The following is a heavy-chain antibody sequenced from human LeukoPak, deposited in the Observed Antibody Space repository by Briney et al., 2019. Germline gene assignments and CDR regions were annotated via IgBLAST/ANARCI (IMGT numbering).Heavy chain of an antibody. Sequence: PGGSLRLSCAASGFTFDDYGMSWVRQVPGKGLEWVSGINWNGGSTGYADSVKGRFTISRDNAKNSLYLQMNSLRAEDTALYYCARASYGSGSYYNVPFDYWGQGTLVTVSS. CDR1: GFTFDDYG. D-gene: IGHD3-10*01. CDR3: ARASYGSGSYYNVPFDY. V-gene: IGHV3-20*04. J-gene: IGHJ4*02. CDR2: INWNGGST.